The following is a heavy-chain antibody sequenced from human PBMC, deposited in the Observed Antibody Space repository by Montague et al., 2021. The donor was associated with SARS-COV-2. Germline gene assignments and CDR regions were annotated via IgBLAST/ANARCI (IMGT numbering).Heavy chain of an antibody. CDR3: ARLWDTVYYYYGMDV. CDR2: IHYSGST. Sequence: SETLSLTCAVSGGSISSSSYYWGWIRQPPGKGLEWIGSIHYSGSTYYNPSLKSRVSISVGTSKNQFSLKLSSVTAADTAVYYCARLWDTVYYYYGMDVWGQGTTVTVSS. CDR1: GGSISSSSYY. J-gene: IGHJ6*02. V-gene: IGHV4-39*01. D-gene: IGHD1-26*01.